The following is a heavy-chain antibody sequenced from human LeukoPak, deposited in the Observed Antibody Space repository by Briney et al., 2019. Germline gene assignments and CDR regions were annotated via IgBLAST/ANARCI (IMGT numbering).Heavy chain of an antibody. CDR3: ARDGGNSGSSTLGYYFDY. CDR1: GYIFTSYY. D-gene: IGHD1-26*01. J-gene: IGHJ4*02. CDR2: INPSGGST. Sequence: ASVKVSCKASGYIFTSYYMHWVRQAPGQGLEWMGIINPSGGSTSYAQKFQGRVTMTRDTSTSTVYMELSSLRSEDTAVYYCARDGGNSGSSTLGYYFDYWGQGTLVTVSS. V-gene: IGHV1-46*01.